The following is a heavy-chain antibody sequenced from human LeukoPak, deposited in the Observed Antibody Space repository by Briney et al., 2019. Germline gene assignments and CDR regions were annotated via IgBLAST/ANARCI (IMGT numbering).Heavy chain of an antibody. CDR2: ISSSSSTI. V-gene: IGHV3-48*01. J-gene: IGHJ4*02. CDR3: ARDQLLYSAGDFDY. CDR1: GFTFSSYS. Sequence: GGSLRLSCAASGFTFSSYSMNWVRPAPGKGLEWVSYISSSSSTIYYADSVKGRFTISRDNARKSLYLQMNSLRAEDTAVYYCARDQLLYSAGDFDYWGQGTLVTVSS. D-gene: IGHD2-2*02.